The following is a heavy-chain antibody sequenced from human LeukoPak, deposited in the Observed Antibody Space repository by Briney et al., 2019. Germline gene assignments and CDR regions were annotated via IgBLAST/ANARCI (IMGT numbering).Heavy chain of an antibody. CDR2: IYISGST. CDR3: ARDSSDRWEDDWFAP. Sequence: SETLSLTCTVSGGSISTYYWSWIRQPAGKGLEWIGRIYISGSTNHNPSLKSRVTMSLDTSKNQFSLKLSSVTAADTAVYYCARDSSDRWEDDWFAPWGQGTLVTVSS. V-gene: IGHV4-4*07. CDR1: GGSISTYY. D-gene: IGHD6-19*01. J-gene: IGHJ5*02.